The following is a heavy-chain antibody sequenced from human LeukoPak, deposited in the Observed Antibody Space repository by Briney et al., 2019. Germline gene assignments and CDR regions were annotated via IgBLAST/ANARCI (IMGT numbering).Heavy chain of an antibody. D-gene: IGHD6-6*01. CDR3: ARHDRRPWFDP. V-gene: IGHV4-4*09. Sequence: PSETLSLTCTVSGGSISSYYWSWIRQPPGKGLEWIRYIYTSGSTNYNPSLKSRDTISVDTSKNQFSLKLSSVTAADTAVYYCARHDRRPWFDPWGQGTLVTVSS. CDR1: GGSISSYY. J-gene: IGHJ5*02. CDR2: IYTSGST.